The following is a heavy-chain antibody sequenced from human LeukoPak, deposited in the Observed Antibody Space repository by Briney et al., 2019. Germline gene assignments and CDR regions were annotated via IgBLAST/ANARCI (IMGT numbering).Heavy chain of an antibody. D-gene: IGHD3/OR15-3a*01. CDR2: IVVGSGNT. J-gene: IGHJ3*02. CDR1: GFTFTSSA. Sequence: SVKVSCKASGFTFTSSAVQWVRQARGQRLEWIGWIVVGSGNTNYAQKFQGRVTITADKSTSTAYMELSSLRSEDTAVYYCARVISGFWTGYYDPFDIWGQGTMVTVSS. V-gene: IGHV1-58*01. CDR3: ARVISGFWTGYYDPFDI.